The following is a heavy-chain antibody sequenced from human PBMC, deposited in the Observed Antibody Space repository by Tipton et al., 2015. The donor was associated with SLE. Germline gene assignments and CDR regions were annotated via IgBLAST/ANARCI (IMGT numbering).Heavy chain of an antibody. CDR3: ARSSSVRTLLWPTFAY. CDR1: GFTFDDYG. V-gene: IGHV4-38-2*01. CDR2: IYYSGST. D-gene: IGHD2/OR15-2a*01. Sequence: LRLSCAASGFTFDDYGMSWVRQAPGKGLEWIGSIYYSGSTYYNPSLKSRVTISVDTSKNHLSLKLTSVTAADTAVYFCARSSSVRTLLWPTFAYWGQGTLVTVSS. J-gene: IGHJ4*02.